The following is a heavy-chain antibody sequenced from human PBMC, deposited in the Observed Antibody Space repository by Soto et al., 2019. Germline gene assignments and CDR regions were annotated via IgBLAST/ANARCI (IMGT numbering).Heavy chain of an antibody. CDR2: ISGSGDGT. V-gene: IGHV3-23*01. J-gene: IGHJ3*02. D-gene: IGHD1-1*01. Sequence: GGSLRLSCAASGFTFSSFALSWVRQAPGKGLEWVSAISGSGDGTDYADSVKGRFTISRDDSKNTLYLQMNSLKTEDTAVYYCTTDSTGHDAFDIWGQGTMVTVSS. CDR1: GFTFSSFA. CDR3: TTDSTGHDAFDI.